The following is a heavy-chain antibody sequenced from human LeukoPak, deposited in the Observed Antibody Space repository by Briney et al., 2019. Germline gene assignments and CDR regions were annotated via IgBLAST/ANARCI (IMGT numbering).Heavy chain of an antibody. V-gene: IGHV4-4*02. Sequence: SGTLSLTCTVSGASISSSNWWSWLRQPPGKGLEWIGEIYYSGSTYYNPSLKSRVTISVDTSKNQFSLKLSSVTAADTAVYYCARHGGAPIAVAGTGPFDYWGQGTLVTVSS. CDR1: GASISSSNW. D-gene: IGHD6-19*01. CDR3: ARHGGAPIAVAGTGPFDY. J-gene: IGHJ4*02. CDR2: IYYSGST.